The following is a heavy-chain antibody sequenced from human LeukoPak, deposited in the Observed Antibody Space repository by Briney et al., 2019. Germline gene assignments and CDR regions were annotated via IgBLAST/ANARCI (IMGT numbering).Heavy chain of an antibody. Sequence: PSETLSLTCSVSGASISSGSDYWSWIRQPAGKALEWIGRVHTSGNPNYNPSLKSRVIMSVDTSKNQFSLKLSSVTAADTAIYYCARAAFGYSGSPFFDYWGQGILVTVSS. CDR2: VHTSGNP. D-gene: IGHD1-26*01. CDR3: ARAAFGYSGSPFFDY. CDR1: GASISSGSDY. J-gene: IGHJ4*02. V-gene: IGHV4-61*02.